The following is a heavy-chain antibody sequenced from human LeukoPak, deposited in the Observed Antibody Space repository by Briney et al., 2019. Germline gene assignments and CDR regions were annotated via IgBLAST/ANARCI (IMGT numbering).Heavy chain of an antibody. Sequence: ASVKVSCKASGYTFTSYVMHWVRQAPGQRLEWMGWIDAGNGNTKYSQKFQGRVTITRDTSASTAYMELSSLRSEDTAVYYCAREDYDDAFDIWGQGTMVTVSS. CDR2: IDAGNGNT. V-gene: IGHV1-3*01. J-gene: IGHJ3*02. CDR3: AREDYDDAFDI. D-gene: IGHD4-17*01. CDR1: GYTFTSYV.